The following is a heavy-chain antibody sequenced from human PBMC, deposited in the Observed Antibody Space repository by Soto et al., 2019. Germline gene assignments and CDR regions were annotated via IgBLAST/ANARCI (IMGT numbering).Heavy chain of an antibody. D-gene: IGHD3-9*01. V-gene: IGHV4-59*01. CDR1: GGSISSNY. J-gene: IGHJ4*02. CDR2: ISYSGRT. Sequence: QVQLQESGPGLVKPSETLSLTCSVSGGSISSNYWSWIRQPPGKGLEWIGDISYSGRTNYNPSLKSRLTIAEDTSKNCFSLKLSSVTAADTAVYYCARAYDILTGFDYWGQGTLVTVS. CDR3: ARAYDILTGFDY.